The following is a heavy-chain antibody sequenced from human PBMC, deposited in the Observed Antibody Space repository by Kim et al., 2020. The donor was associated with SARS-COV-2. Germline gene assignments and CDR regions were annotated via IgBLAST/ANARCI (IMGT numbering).Heavy chain of an antibody. Sequence: ASVKVSCKASGYTFTSYYMHWVRQAPGQGLEWMGIINPSGCSTSYAQKFQGRVTMTRDTSTSTVYMELSSLRSEDTAVYYCARDLGYGESASYFDYWGQGTLVTVSS. CDR3: ARDLGYGESASYFDY. V-gene: IGHV1-46*01. CDR2: INPSGCST. CDR1: GYTFTSYY. J-gene: IGHJ4*02. D-gene: IGHD4-17*01.